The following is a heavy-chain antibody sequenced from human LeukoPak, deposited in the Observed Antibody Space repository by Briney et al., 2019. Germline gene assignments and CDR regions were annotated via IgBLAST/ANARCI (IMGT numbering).Heavy chain of an antibody. J-gene: IGHJ4*02. CDR2: INPNGGGT. CDR3: ARDLYDTTADFGY. CDR1: GYTFTGYY. D-gene: IGHD3-22*01. V-gene: IGHV1-2*02. Sequence: ASVKVSCKASGYTFTGYYMHWVRQAPGQGLEWMGWINPNGGGTNYAQKFQGRVTMTRDTSISTAYMELSRLRSDDTAVYYCARDLYDTTADFGYWGQGTLVTVSS.